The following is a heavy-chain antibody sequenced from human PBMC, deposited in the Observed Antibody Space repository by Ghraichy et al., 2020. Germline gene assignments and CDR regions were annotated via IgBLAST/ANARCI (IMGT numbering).Heavy chain of an antibody. V-gene: IGHV3-74*01. J-gene: IGHJ4*02. Sequence: LSLTCAASGFSFSGYWMHWVRQIPGKGLVWVSRINRDGSITNYADSVKGRFTISRDNAKNTLYLQMNSLTAEDTAVYYCARDLTYCSGGSCPYFDYWGQGTLVTVSS. CDR2: INRDGSIT. CDR1: GFSFSGYW. CDR3: ARDLTYCSGGSCPYFDY. D-gene: IGHD2-15*01.